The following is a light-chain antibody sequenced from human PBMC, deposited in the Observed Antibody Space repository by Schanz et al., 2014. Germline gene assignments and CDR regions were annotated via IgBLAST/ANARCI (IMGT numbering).Light chain of an antibody. V-gene: IGKV3-11*01. Sequence: EIVLTQSPATLSLSPGERATLSCRASQSVSSHLAWYQQKPGQAPRLLIYDASNRATGIPARFSGSGSGTDFTLTISSLEPEDFAVYYCQQRSTWLTFGGGTRVEIK. CDR2: DAS. CDR1: QSVSSH. J-gene: IGKJ4*01. CDR3: QQRSTWLT.